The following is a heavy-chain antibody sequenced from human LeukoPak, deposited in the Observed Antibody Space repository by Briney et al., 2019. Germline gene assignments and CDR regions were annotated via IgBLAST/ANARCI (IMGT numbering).Heavy chain of an antibody. D-gene: IGHD2-2*01. CDR3: ATDPGEIVPAAKGPRGDYCYGMDV. V-gene: IGHV1-24*01. J-gene: IGHJ6*02. CDR1: GYSLTELS. CDR2: FDPEDGET. Sequence: GASVKVSCKVSGYSLTELSMHWVRQPPGKGLEWMGGFDPEDGETIYAQKFQGRVTMTEDTSTDTAYMELNSLRSDDTAVYYCATDPGEIVPAAKGPRGDYCYGMDVWGQGTTVTVSS.